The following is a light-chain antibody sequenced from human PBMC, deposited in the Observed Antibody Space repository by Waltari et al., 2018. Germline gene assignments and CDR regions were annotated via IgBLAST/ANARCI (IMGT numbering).Light chain of an antibody. CDR1: SSNIGSNT. CDR2: RNN. J-gene: IGLJ2*01. V-gene: IGLV1-44*01. Sequence: QSVLTQPPSASGTPGQRVTISCSGSSSNIGSNTVNWYQPLPGTAPKLLIYRNNQRPSGVPDRFSGSKSGTSASLAISGLQSEDEADYYCAAWDDSLNGHVVFGGGTKLTVL. CDR3: AAWDDSLNGHVV.